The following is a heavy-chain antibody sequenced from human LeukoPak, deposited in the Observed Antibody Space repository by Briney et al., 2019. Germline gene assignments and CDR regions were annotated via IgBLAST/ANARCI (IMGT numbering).Heavy chain of an antibody. V-gene: IGHV1-2*02. D-gene: IGHD2-2*01. CDR1: GYTFTGYY. CDR2: INPNSGGT. Sequence: ASVTVSCKASGYTFTGYYMHWVRQAPGQGLEWMGWINPNSGGTNYAQKFQGRVTMTRDTSISTAYMELSRLRSDDTAVYYCARGRSDSTLTPDYWGQGTLVTVSS. J-gene: IGHJ4*02. CDR3: ARGRSDSTLTPDY.